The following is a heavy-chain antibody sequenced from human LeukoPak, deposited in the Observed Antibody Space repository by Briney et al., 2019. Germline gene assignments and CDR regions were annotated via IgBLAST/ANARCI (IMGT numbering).Heavy chain of an antibody. CDR3: ARGSSGWYSHLGN. CDR2: IYYSGST. V-gene: IGHV4-59*01. D-gene: IGHD6-19*01. Sequence: RRSETLSLTCTVSGGSISSYYWNWIRQPPGKGLEWIGYIYYSGSTNYNPSLKSRVTISLDTSKNQFSLKLSSVTAADTAVYYCARGSSGWYSHLGNGGQGTRVTVS. J-gene: IGHJ4*02. CDR1: GGSISSYY.